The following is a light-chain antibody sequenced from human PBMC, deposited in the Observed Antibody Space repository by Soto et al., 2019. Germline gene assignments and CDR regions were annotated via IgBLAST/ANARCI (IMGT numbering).Light chain of an antibody. CDR3: QQYNSSPIT. Sequence: DIQMTQSPSTLSASVGDRVTITCRASQSISSWLAWYQQKPGKAPKLLIYDASSLESGVPSRFSGSGSGTEFTLTISSLQPDDLATYYCQQYNSSPITFGQGTRLEIK. V-gene: IGKV1-5*01. CDR1: QSISSW. CDR2: DAS. J-gene: IGKJ5*01.